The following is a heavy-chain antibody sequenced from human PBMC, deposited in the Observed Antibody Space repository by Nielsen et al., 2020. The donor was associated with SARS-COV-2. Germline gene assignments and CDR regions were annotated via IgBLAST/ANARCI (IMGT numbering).Heavy chain of an antibody. V-gene: IGHV3-33*01. D-gene: IGHD2-15*01. CDR1: GFTFSSYG. J-gene: IGHJ4*02. CDR3: ARHAWAGFCSGGSCPKGYLDA. CDR2: IWYDGSNK. Sequence: GESLKISCAASGFTFSSYGMHWVRQAPGKGLEWVAVIWYDGSNKYYADSVKGRFTISRDNSRNTLYLQMNSLKASDTAIYYRARHAWAGFCSGGSCPKGYLDAWGQGTLVTVSS.